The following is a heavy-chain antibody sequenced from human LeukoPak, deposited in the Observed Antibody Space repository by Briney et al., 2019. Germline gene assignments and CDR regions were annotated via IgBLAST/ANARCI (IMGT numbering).Heavy chain of an antibody. CDR2: ISGSGGST. Sequence: GGSLRLSCAASGFTFSSYAMSWVRQAPGKGLEWVSVISGSGGSTYYADSVKGRFTISRDNSKNTLYLQMNSLRAEDTAVYYCAKANSGSYRYFDYWGQGTLVTVSS. D-gene: IGHD1-26*01. CDR1: GFTFSSYA. J-gene: IGHJ4*02. V-gene: IGHV3-23*01. CDR3: AKANSGSYRYFDY.